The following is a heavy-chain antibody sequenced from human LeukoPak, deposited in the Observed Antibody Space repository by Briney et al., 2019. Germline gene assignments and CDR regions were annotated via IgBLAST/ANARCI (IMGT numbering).Heavy chain of an antibody. V-gene: IGHV4-34*01. D-gene: IGHD6-13*01. CDR1: GGSFSGYY. CDR2: IHHSGST. Sequence: KPSETLSLTCAVYGGSFSGYYWNWIRQPPGKGLEWIGEIHHSGSTNYSPSLKSRVTISIDTSKNQLSLNLNSVTAADTAVYYCARGRGIAAAANYFDYWGQGTLVTVSS. CDR3: ARGRGIAAAANYFDY. J-gene: IGHJ4*02.